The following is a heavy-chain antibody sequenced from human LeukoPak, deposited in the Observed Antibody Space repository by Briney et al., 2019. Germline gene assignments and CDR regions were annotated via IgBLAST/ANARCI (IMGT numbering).Heavy chain of an antibody. J-gene: IGHJ3*02. D-gene: IGHD5-18*01. V-gene: IGHV3-23*01. CDR1: GFTFSSYA. CDR3: AKGGNTAMVINPDAFDI. CDR2: ISGSGGST. Sequence: QPGGSLRLSCAASGFTFSSYAMSWVRQAPGKGLEWVSAISGSGGSTYYADSVKGRFTISRDNSENTLYLQMNSLRAEDTAVYYCAKGGNTAMVINPDAFDIWDQGTMVTVSS.